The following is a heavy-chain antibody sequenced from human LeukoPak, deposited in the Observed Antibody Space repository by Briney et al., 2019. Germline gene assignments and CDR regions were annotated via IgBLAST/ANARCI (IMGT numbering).Heavy chain of an antibody. V-gene: IGHV4-34*01. Sequence: SETLSLTCAVYGGSFSGYYWSWIRQPPGKGLEWIGEVNHSGSTNYNPSLKSRVTISVDTSKNQFSLKLSSVTAADTAVYYCARVGVTIFGVALPATYYYYGMDVWGQGTTVTVSS. J-gene: IGHJ6*02. CDR2: VNHSGST. D-gene: IGHD3-3*01. CDR1: GGSFSGYY. CDR3: ARVGVTIFGVALPATYYYYGMDV.